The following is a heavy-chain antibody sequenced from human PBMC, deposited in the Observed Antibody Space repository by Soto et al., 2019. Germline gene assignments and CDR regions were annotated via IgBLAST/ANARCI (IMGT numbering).Heavy chain of an antibody. Sequence: ETLSLTCTVSGGSISSYYWSWIRQPAGKGLEWIGRIYTSGSTNYNPSLKSRVTMSVDTSKNQFSLKLSSVTAADTAVYYCARDVTVTTFYYYGMDVWGQGTTVTVSS. D-gene: IGHD4-17*01. CDR1: GGSISSYY. CDR3: ARDVTVTTFYYYGMDV. CDR2: IYTSGST. V-gene: IGHV4-4*07. J-gene: IGHJ6*02.